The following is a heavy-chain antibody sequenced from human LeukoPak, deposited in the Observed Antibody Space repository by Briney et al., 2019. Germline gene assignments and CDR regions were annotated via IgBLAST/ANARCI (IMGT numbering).Heavy chain of an antibody. CDR2: IYPGDSDT. CDR3: VRPRIAAAGNVYYLDV. D-gene: IGHD6-13*01. V-gene: IGHV5-51*01. Sequence: GESLKISCKGSGYSFTSYWIGWVRQIPGKGLEWMGIIYPGDSDTRYSRSFQGQVTSSADKSMSTAYLRWSSMKASETAMYYCVRPRIAAAGNVYYLDVWGKGHAITVSS. J-gene: IGHJ6*03. CDR1: GYSFTSYW.